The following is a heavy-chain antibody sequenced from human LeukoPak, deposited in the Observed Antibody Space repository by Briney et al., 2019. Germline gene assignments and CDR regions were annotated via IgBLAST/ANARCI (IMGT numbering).Heavy chain of an antibody. V-gene: IGHV1-2*02. J-gene: IGHJ5*02. Sequence: ASVKVSCKASGYTFTDYYMHWLRQAPGQGLEWMGWIKPNSGITYYAQRFQGRVTMTWDTSITTAFMELSWLTSDDTAVYYCARGPLPCGPPNCCSNWFDPWGQGTLVTVSS. CDR2: IKPNSGIT. CDR1: GYTFTDYY. CDR3: ARGPLPCGPPNCCSNWFDP. D-gene: IGHD2-15*01.